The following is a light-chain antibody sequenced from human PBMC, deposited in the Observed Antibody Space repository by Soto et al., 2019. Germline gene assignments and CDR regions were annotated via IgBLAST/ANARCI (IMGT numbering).Light chain of an antibody. J-gene: IGKJ4*01. CDR1: QGISSY. Sequence: AIRMTQSPSSLSASTGDRVTITCRASQGISSYLAWYQQKPGKAPKLLLYAASTLQSGVPSRFSVSGSGTVFTLTISCLQSEDSATYYCQQYHTYPLTFGGGTKVEIK. V-gene: IGKV1-8*01. CDR2: AAS. CDR3: QQYHTYPLT.